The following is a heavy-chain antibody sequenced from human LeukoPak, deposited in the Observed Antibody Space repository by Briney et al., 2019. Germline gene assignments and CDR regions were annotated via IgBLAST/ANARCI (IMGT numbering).Heavy chain of an antibody. J-gene: IGHJ6*02. D-gene: IGHD1-14*01. CDR2: ISSSGSTI. V-gene: IGHV3-11*01. CDR1: GFTSSDYY. Sequence: PGGSLRLSCAATGFTSSDYYMTWIRQAPGKRLKGVSYISSSGSTIYYADSVKGRFTISRDNAKNSLYLQMNSLRAEDTAVYYCAFFFNQKTAYDMDVWGQGTTVTVSS. CDR3: AFFFNQKTAYDMDV.